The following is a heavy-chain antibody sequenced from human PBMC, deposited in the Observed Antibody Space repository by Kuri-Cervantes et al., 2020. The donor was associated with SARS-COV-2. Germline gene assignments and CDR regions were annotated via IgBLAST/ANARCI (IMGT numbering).Heavy chain of an antibody. CDR3: AKAKRVGATTPPFDY. CDR2: IKQDGSEK. D-gene: IGHD1-26*01. Sequence: GGSLRLSCAASGFTFSSYWMSWVRQAPGKGLEWVANIKQDGSEKYYVDSVKGRFTISRDNAKNSLYLQMNSLRAEDTAVYYCAKAKRVGATTPPFDYWGQGTLVTVSS. V-gene: IGHV3-7*01. CDR1: GFTFSSYW. J-gene: IGHJ4*02.